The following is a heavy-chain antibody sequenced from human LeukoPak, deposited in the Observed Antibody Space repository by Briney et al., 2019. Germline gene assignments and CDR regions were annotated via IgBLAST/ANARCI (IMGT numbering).Heavy chain of an antibody. CDR2: ISSNGDST. J-gene: IGHJ5*02. Sequence: GWSLPLSCLSSGFTFSDYPMHWVRQAPGTEQEYISAISSNGDSTYYADSVKGRFIISRDNSKNSLPLHMGSLRAEDTAVYYCVKSASSYGANWFDPWGQGTLVTVSS. CDR1: GFTFSDYP. V-gene: IGHV3-64D*09. CDR3: VKSASSYGANWFDP. D-gene: IGHD4/OR15-4a*01.